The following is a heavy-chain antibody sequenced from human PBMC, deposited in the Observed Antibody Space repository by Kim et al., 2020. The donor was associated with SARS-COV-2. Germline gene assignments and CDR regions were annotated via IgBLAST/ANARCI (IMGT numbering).Heavy chain of an antibody. V-gene: IGHV3-66*02. Sequence: GGSLRLSCAASGFTVSSNYMSWVRQAPGKGLEWVSVIYSGGSTYYADSVKGRFTISRDNSKNTLYLQMNSLRAEDTAVYYCARDRITLFGNYYGMDVWGQGTTVTVSS. CDR3: ARDRITLFGNYYGMDV. CDR1: GFTVSSNY. J-gene: IGHJ6*02. D-gene: IGHD3-3*01. CDR2: IYSGGST.